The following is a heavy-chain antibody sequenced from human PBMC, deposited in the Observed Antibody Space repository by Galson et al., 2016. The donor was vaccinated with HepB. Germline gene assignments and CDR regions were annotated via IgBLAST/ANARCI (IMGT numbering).Heavy chain of an antibody. CDR2: ISSSGGTT. Sequence: SLRLSCAGSGFTFSTYAMSWVRQAPRRGLEWVSLISSSGGTTFNADSVKGRFTISRDNSKNTLYLQMNNLRAEDSAIYYCTSRSDYYYGLDVWGQGTTVTVSS. V-gene: IGHV3-23*01. J-gene: IGHJ6*02. D-gene: IGHD3-3*01. CDR1: GFTFSTYA. CDR3: TSRSDYYYGLDV.